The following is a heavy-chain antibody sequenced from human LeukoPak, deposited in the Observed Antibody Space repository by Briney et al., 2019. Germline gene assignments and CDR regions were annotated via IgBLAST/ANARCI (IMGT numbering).Heavy chain of an antibody. Sequence: EASVKVSCTASGYTFTSYGISWVRQAPGQGLEWMGGIIPIFGTANYAQKFQGRVTITADESTSTAYMELSSLRSEDTAVYYCARGVAWGQGTLVTVSS. J-gene: IGHJ5*02. V-gene: IGHV1-69*13. CDR1: GYTFTSYG. CDR3: ARGVA. D-gene: IGHD2-15*01. CDR2: IIPIFGTA.